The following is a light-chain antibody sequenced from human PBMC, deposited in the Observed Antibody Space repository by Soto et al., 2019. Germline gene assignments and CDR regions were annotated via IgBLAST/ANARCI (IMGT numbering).Light chain of an antibody. V-gene: IGKV1-5*01. CDR1: QSISSW. CDR2: DAY. Sequence: DIQMTQSPSTLSASVGDRVTITCRASQSISSWLAWYQQKPGKAPKLLIYDAYSLESGVPSRFRGSGSGTEFTLTISSLQPDDFATYYCQQYNSYPYTFGQGTKLEIK. J-gene: IGKJ2*01. CDR3: QQYNSYPYT.